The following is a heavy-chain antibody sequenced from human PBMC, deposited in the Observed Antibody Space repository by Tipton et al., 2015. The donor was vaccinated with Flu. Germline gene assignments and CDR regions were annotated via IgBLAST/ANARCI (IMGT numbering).Heavy chain of an antibody. Sequence: MQLVQSGAEVKKPGESLKISCKGSGYSFTSYWIGWVRQMPGKGLEWMGIIYPGDSDTRYSPSFQGQVTISADKSISTAYLQWSSLKASDTAMYYCARSGYCSSTSCYSNYYYYYGMDAWGQGTTVTVSS. V-gene: IGHV5-51*01. CDR3: ARSGYCSSTSCYSNYYYYYGMDA. CDR1: GYSFTSYW. J-gene: IGHJ6*02. D-gene: IGHD2-2*01. CDR2: IYPGDSDT.